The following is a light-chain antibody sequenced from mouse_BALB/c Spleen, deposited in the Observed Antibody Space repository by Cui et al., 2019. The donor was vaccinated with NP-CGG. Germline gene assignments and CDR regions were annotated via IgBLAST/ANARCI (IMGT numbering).Light chain of an antibody. CDR1: TGAVTTSNY. CDR3: ALWYSNHWV. J-gene: IGLJ1*01. CDR2: GTN. V-gene: IGLV1*01. Sequence: QTVLTHESALTTSPGETVTLTCRSSTGAVTTSNYANWVQEKPDHLFTGLIGGTNNRAPGVPARFSGSLIGDKAALTITRAQTEDEAIYFCALWYSNHWVFGGGTKLSVL.